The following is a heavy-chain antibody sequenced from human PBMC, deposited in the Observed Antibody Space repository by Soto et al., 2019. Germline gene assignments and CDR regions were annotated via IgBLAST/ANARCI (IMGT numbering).Heavy chain of an antibody. CDR3: ARVTGTYQFAY. V-gene: IGHV3-30*03. CDR2: ISYDGSNK. CDR1: GFTFSSYG. J-gene: IGHJ4*02. Sequence: GGSLRLSCAASGFTFSSYGMHCVRQAPGKGLEWVAVISYDGSNKNYADSVKGRFTISRDNARNSLYLQMISLRAEDTAVYYCARVTGTYQFAYWGQGTLVTVSS. D-gene: IGHD1-7*01.